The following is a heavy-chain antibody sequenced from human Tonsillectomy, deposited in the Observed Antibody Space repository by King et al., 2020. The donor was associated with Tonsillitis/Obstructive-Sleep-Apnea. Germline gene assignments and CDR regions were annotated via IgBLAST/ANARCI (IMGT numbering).Heavy chain of an antibody. Sequence: VQLVESGGGVVQPGTSLRLSCAASGFTFSSYGMHWVRQAPGKGLAWVAVIWDDGSNKDYTDSVNGRFSISRENSNNTLYLQMNSLRPEDTAVYYCARRIPAAGAGGVDYWGQGTLVTVSS. D-gene: IGHD6-13*01. CDR2: IWDDGSNK. V-gene: IGHV3-33*01. CDR3: ARRIPAAGAGGVDY. CDR1: GFTFSSYG. J-gene: IGHJ4*02.